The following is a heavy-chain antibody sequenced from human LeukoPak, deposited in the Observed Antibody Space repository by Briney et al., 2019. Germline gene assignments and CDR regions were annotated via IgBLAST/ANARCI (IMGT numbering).Heavy chain of an antibody. V-gene: IGHV4-39*07. CDR2: IYCSGST. CDR3: AREHIVVVTAIRGGWFDP. D-gene: IGHD2-21*02. CDR1: GFTFSSYTM. Sequence: GSLRLSCEASGFTFSSYTMNWVRQPPGKGLEWIGSIYCSGSTYYNPSLKSRVTISVDTSKNQFSLKLSSVTAADTAVYYCAREHIVVVTAIRGGWFDPWGQGTLVTVSS. J-gene: IGHJ5*02.